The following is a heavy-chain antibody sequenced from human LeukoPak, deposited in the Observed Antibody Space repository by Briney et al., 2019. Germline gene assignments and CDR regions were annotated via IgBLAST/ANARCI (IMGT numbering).Heavy chain of an antibody. CDR2: ISYDGSNK. D-gene: IGHD2-15*01. Sequence: GGSLRLSCAASGFTFSSYAMHWVRQAPGKGLEWVAVISYDGSNKYYADSVKGRFTISRDNSKNTLYLQMNSLRAEDTAVYYCARDWAGYCSGGSCYFDAFDIWGQGTMVTVSS. V-gene: IGHV3-30-3*01. J-gene: IGHJ3*02. CDR3: ARDWAGYCSGGSCYFDAFDI. CDR1: GFTFSSYA.